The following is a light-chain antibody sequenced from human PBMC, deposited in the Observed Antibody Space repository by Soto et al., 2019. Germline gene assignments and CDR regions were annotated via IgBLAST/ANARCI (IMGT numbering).Light chain of an antibody. CDR3: QQYGSLVWT. CDR1: QSVSSNN. CDR2: GAS. J-gene: IGKJ1*01. Sequence: EIVLTQFPGTLSLSPGERATLSCRASQSVSSNNLAWYQHKPGQAPRLLISGASNRATGIPDRFSGSGSGTDFTLTISRLAPEDFAVYYCQQYGSLVWTFGQGTKVEIK. V-gene: IGKV3-20*01.